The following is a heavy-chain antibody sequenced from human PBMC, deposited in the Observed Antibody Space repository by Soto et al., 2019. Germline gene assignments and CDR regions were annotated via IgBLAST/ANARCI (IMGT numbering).Heavy chain of an antibody. Sequence: ASVKVSCKASGYTFTSYGISWVRQAPGQGLEWMGWISAYNGNTNYAQKLQGRVTMTTDTSTSTAYMELRSLRSDDTAVYYCARVNCSRTSCATPPYYYGMDVWGEATTVT. V-gene: IGHV1-18*01. D-gene: IGHD2-2*01. CDR3: ARVNCSRTSCATPPYYYGMDV. J-gene: IGHJ6*02. CDR1: GYTFTSYG. CDR2: ISAYNGNT.